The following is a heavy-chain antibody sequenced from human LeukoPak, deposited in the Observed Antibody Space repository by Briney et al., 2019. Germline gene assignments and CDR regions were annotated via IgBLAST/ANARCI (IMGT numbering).Heavy chain of an antibody. V-gene: IGHV3-64D*06. Sequence: PGGSLRLSCSASGFTFSHFAMHWVRPAPGEGLEYVSGISSNGGSTYDEDSVKGRFTISRDNSKNPLYIQLTSLRAQDTAVYYCVKDSASYYYGSGSPWFDPWGQGTVVTVYS. CDR3: VKDSASYYYGSGSPWFDP. D-gene: IGHD3-10*01. J-gene: IGHJ5*02. CDR1: GFTFSHFA. CDR2: ISSNGGST.